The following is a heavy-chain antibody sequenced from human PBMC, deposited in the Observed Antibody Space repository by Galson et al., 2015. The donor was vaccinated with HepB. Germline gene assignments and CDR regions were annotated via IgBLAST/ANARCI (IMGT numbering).Heavy chain of an antibody. J-gene: IGHJ4*02. CDR1: GFTFSSYA. V-gene: IGHV3-23*01. CDR3: AKDKVWGSPYSSSWYHF. CDR2: ISGSGDST. D-gene: IGHD6-13*01. Sequence: SLRLSCAASGFTFSSYAMSWVRQAPGKGLEWVSAISGSGDSTYYADSVKGRFTISRDNSKNTLYLQVNSLRAEDTAVYYCAKDKVWGSPYSSSWYHFWGQGTLVTVSS.